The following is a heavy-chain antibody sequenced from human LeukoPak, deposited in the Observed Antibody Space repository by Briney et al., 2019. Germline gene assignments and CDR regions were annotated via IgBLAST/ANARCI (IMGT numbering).Heavy chain of an antibody. CDR3: DRAEYGGFDY. CDR2: ISSSSSYI. CDR1: GFSFSSYS. Sequence: GSLRLSCAASGFSFSSYSMNWVRQAPGKGLEWVSSISSSSSYIYYADSVKGRFPISRDNAKNSLYLQMNSLRAEDTAVYYCDRAEYGGFDYWGQGTLVTVSS. D-gene: IGHD4-23*01. J-gene: IGHJ4*02. V-gene: IGHV3-21*01.